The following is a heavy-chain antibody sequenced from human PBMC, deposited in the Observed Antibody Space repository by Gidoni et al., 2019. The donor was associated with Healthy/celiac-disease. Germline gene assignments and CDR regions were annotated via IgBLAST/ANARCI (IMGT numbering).Heavy chain of an antibody. Sequence: EVQLVESGGGLVQPGRSLRLSCTASGFTFGDYAMSWFRQAPGKGLAWVGFIRSKAYGGTTEYAASVKGRFTISRDDSKSIAYLQMNSLKTEDTAVYYCTRGYSGSYYGMDVWGQGTTVTVSS. CDR3: TRGYSGSYYGMDV. D-gene: IGHD1-26*01. J-gene: IGHJ6*02. CDR2: IRSKAYGGTT. V-gene: IGHV3-49*03. CDR1: GFTFGDYA.